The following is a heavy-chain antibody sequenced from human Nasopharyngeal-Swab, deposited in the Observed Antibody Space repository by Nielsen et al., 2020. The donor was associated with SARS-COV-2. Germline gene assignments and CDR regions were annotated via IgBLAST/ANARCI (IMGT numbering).Heavy chain of an antibody. J-gene: IGHJ6*02. V-gene: IGHV3-48*03. CDR2: ISSSGSTI. Sequence: WIRQPPGKGLEWVSYISSSGSTIYYADSVKGRFTISRDNAKNSLYLQMNSLRAEDTAVYYCARDEGARVLWFEELSTYYYYGMDVWGQGTTVTVSS. CDR3: ARDEGARVLWFEELSTYYYYGMDV. D-gene: IGHD3-10*01.